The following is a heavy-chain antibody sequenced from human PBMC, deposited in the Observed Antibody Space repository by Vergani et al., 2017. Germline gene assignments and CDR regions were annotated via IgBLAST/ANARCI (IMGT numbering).Heavy chain of an antibody. CDR2: ISSSSSYI. V-gene: IGHV3-21*01. J-gene: IGHJ1*01. Sequence: EVQLMESGGGLVKPGGSLRLSCAASGFTFSSYSLNWVRQAPGKGVEWVSSISSSSSYIYYADSVKGRFTISRDNAKNSRYLQMNSLRAEDTAVYYCARLGNDSSGPYPYWGQGTLVTVSS. D-gene: IGHD3-22*01. CDR1: GFTFSSYS. CDR3: ARLGNDSSGPYPY.